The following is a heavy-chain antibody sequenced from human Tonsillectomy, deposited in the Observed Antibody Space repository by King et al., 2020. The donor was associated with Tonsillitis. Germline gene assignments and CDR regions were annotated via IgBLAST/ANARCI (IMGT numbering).Heavy chain of an antibody. CDR3: ARDKSRKHGSDRHDDCDM. Sequence: QLVQSGGGLVQPGGSLRVSCAASGFTFSSYWMTWVRQAPGKGLEWVANIKEDGSKKNYVDSVKGRFTISRDNAKNSLYLQMNSLGAEDTAVYYCARDKSRKHGSDRHDDCDMGGRGTMVTLSS. CDR1: GFTFSSYW. D-gene: IGHD6-19*01. J-gene: IGHJ3*02. CDR2: IKEDGSKK. V-gene: IGHV3-7*04.